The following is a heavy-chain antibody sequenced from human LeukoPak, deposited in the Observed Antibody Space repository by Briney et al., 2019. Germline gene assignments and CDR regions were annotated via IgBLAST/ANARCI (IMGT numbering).Heavy chain of an antibody. Sequence: GGSLRLSCAVSGFTFSTYSMNWVRQAPGKGLEWVSSISSGSVYIHYADSVEGRFIISRDNAKNSLYMQMNSLRAEDTAVYYCVRDFQYWGQGTLVTVSS. V-gene: IGHV3-21*01. CDR3: VRDFQY. J-gene: IGHJ1*01. CDR2: ISSGSVYI. CDR1: GFTFSTYS.